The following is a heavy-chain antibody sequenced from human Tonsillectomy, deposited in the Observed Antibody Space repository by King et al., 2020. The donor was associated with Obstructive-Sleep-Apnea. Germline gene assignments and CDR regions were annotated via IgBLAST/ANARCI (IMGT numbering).Heavy chain of an antibody. J-gene: IGHJ4*02. D-gene: IGHD5-18*01. CDR2: IYYSGST. CDR3: ALQRGDGDTAMVFDY. CDR1: GGSISSYY. V-gene: IGHV4-59*01. Sequence: VQLQESGPGLVKPSETLSLTCTVSGGSISSYYWSWIRQPPGKGLEWIGYIYYSGSTNYNPSLKSRVTISVDTSKNQFSLKLSSVTAADTAVYYCALQRGDGDTAMVFDYWGQGTLVTVSS.